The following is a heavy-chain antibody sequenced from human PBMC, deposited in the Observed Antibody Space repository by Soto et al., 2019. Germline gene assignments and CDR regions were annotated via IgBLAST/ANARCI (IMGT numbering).Heavy chain of an antibody. V-gene: IGHV3-30*14. Sequence: GGSLRLSCAASGFTFSTSAIHWVRQAPGKGLECVALISPDESDKSYADSVKGRFTISRDNTENSLYLQMNSLRDEDTAVYSCATDLNWENFWGQGTLVTVSS. CDR2: ISPDESDK. D-gene: IGHD1-26*01. J-gene: IGHJ4*02. CDR3: ATDLNWENF. CDR1: GFTFSTSA.